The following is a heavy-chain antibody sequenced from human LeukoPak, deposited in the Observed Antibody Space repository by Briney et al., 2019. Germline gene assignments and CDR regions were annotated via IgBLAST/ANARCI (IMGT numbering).Heavy chain of an antibody. V-gene: IGHV4-59*01. Sequence: PSETPSLTCTVSGGSISSYYWSWIRQPPGKGLECIGYIYYSGSTNYNPSPKSRATISVDTSKNQFSLKLSSVTAADTAVYYCARIYSGWYLDYWGQGTLVTVSS. CDR1: GGSISSYY. D-gene: IGHD6-19*01. J-gene: IGHJ4*02. CDR2: IYYSGST. CDR3: ARIYSGWYLDY.